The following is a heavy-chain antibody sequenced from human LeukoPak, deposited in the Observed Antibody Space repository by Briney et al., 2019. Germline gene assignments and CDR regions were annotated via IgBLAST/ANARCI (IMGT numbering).Heavy chain of an antibody. CDR3: ARDYKYAFDN. CDR2: IGISSGNT. Sequence: GGSLRLSCAASGFTFSDYSMSWVRQAPGKGLEWISYIGISSGNTNYADSVKGRFTISGDKAKNSLYLQMNSLRVEDTAVYYCARDYKYAFDNWGQGTLVTVSS. J-gene: IGHJ4*02. D-gene: IGHD5-24*01. V-gene: IGHV3-11*06. CDR1: GFTFSDYS.